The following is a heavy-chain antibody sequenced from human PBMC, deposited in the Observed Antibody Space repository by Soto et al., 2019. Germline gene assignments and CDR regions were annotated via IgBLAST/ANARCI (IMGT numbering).Heavy chain of an antibody. CDR1: GGPITNY. D-gene: IGHD4-17*01. V-gene: IGHV4-31*03. J-gene: IGHJ6*02. CDR2: IYDSGST. Sequence: QVQLQESGPGLVKPSQTLSLTCTVSGGPITNYWSWIRQHPGKGLEWIGYIYDSGSTYYNPSLKSRVTXSXDXSKNQVSLKLTSVTAADTAVYYCARVNLDYVTGMDVWGQGTTVTVSS. CDR3: ARVNLDYVTGMDV.